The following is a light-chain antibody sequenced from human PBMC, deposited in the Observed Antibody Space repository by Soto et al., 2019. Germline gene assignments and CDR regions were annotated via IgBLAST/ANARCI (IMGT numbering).Light chain of an antibody. CDR3: AAWDGSLNGPV. V-gene: IGLV1-44*01. Sequence: QSVLTQPPSASGTPGQRVTISCSATSSNIGSNSLNWYQQLPGTAPKLLIYRNNQRPSGVPDRFSGSKSGTSASLAISGLQSEDEADYYCAAWDGSLNGPVFGGGTKVTVL. CDR2: RNN. CDR1: SSNIGSNS. J-gene: IGLJ3*02.